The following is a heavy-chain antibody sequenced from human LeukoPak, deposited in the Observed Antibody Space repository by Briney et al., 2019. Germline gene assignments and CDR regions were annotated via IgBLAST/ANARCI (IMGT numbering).Heavy chain of an antibody. CDR1: GGSFSGYY. Sequence: SETLSLTCAVYGGSFSGYYWSWIRQPPGKGLEWIGDVNHGGSTNYNPSLKSRVTISVDTSKNQFSLKLSSVTAADTAVYYCATIPSPWGSGSYYKYYGMDVWGQGTTVTVSS. D-gene: IGHD3-10*01. J-gene: IGHJ6*02. CDR2: VNHGGST. V-gene: IGHV4-34*01. CDR3: ATIPSPWGSGSYYKYYGMDV.